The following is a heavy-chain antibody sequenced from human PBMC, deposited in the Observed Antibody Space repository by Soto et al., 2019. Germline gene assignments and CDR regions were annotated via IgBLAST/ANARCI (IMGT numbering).Heavy chain of an antibody. Sequence: QVQLVESGGGVVQPGRSLRLSCAASGFTFSSYGMHWVRQAPGKGLEWVAVIWYDGSNKYYADSVKGRFTISRDNSKNTLYLQMNSLRAEDTGVYYCVCGGTVYAGGLGYWGQGTLVTVSS. CDR2: IWYDGSNK. CDR1: GFTFSSYG. CDR3: VCGGTVYAGGLGY. V-gene: IGHV3-33*01. D-gene: IGHD2-21*01. J-gene: IGHJ4*02.